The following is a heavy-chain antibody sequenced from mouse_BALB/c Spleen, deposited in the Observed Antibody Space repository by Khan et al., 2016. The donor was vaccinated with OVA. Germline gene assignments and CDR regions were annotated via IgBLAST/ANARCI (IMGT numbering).Heavy chain of an antibody. CDR3: ARVYGGDFDY. CDR2: ISYSGNT. V-gene: IGHV3-2*02. D-gene: IGHD1-1*01. CDR1: GYSITTDYA. Sequence: EVQLQESGPCLVKPSQSLSLTCTVTGYSITTDYAWTWIRQFPGNKLEWMGFISYSGNTKYNPSLTSRISITRDTSKNQFFLQLKSVTTEDTARYYCARVYGGDFDYWGQGNTLTVAS. J-gene: IGHJ2*01.